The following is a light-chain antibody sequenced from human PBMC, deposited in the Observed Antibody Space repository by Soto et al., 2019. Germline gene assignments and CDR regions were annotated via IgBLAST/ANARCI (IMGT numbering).Light chain of an antibody. CDR1: QSVSSSY. Sequence: EIVLTQSPGTLSLSPGERATLSYRTSQSVSSSYLAWYQHKPGQAPRLLIYEASNRAACVPGSFSGSGSGTDFTLTITRLEPEDFAFYYCHQRQRWPRTFGQGTKVDIK. J-gene: IGKJ1*01. CDR2: EAS. V-gene: IGKV3D-20*02. CDR3: HQRQRWPRT.